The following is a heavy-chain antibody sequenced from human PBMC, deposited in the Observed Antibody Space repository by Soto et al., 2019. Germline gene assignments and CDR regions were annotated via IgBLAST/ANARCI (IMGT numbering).Heavy chain of an antibody. CDR2: ISSSGSTI. J-gene: IGHJ3*01. CDR1: GFTFSSYE. CDR3: AREARVFGKAFDV. V-gene: IGHV3-48*03. D-gene: IGHD3-3*01. Sequence: EVQLVESGGGLVQPGGSLRLSCAASGFTFSSYEMNWVRQAPGKGLEWVSYISSSGSTIYYADSVKGRFTISRDNAKNSLYLQMNSLRAGDTAVYYCAREARVFGKAFDVWGQGTMVTVSS.